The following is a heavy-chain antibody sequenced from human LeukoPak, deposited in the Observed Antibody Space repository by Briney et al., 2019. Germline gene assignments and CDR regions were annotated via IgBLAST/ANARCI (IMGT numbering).Heavy chain of an antibody. CDR3: ARGLGYSDYTPFGY. J-gene: IGHJ4*02. V-gene: IGHV4-31*03. CDR1: GGSISSGGYY. Sequence: SQTLSLTCTVSGGSISSGGYYWTWIRQHPGEGLEWIGHIYYSGSTDYNPSLKSRVTISVDTSKNQFSLKLSSVTAADTAVYYCARGLGYSDYTPFGYWGQGTLVTVSS. CDR2: IYYSGST. D-gene: IGHD4-11*01.